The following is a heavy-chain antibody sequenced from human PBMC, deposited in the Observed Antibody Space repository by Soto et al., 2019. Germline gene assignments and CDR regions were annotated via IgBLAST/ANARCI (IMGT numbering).Heavy chain of an antibody. D-gene: IGHD3-10*01. J-gene: IGHJ4*02. CDR1: GFTFSTFW. CDR2: IKEDGSEK. Sequence: PGGSLRLSCAASGFTFSTFWMDWVRQAPGKGLEWVAKIKEDGSEKYYADSVKGRCITSRDNARNSVYLQMNSLRAEDTAVYYCARVRPGNYRDYWGQGTLVTVSS. CDR3: ARVRPGNYRDY. V-gene: IGHV3-7*03.